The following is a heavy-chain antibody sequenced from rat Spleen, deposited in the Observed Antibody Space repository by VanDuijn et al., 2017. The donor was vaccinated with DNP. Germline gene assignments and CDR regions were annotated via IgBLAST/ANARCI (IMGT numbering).Heavy chain of an antibody. CDR3: ARRRLPYWYFDF. V-gene: IGHV1-43*01. CDR2: INTGIGGT. Sequence: QVQLQQSGAELAKPGSSVKISCKASGYTFTSYYISWIKQTTGQGLEYIGYINTGIGGTNYNEKFRGKATLTVDTSSNTAFMQLSSLTPDDSAVYYCARRRLPYWYFDFWGPGTMVTVSS. J-gene: IGHJ1*01. CDR1: GYTFTSYY. D-gene: IGHD1-4*01.